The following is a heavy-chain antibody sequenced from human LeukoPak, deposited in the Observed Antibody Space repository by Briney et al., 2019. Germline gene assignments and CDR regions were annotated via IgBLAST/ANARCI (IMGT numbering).Heavy chain of an antibody. CDR3: ARGGSGWSSDY. CDR2: IIPILGIA. J-gene: IGHJ4*02. V-gene: IGHV1-69*04. Sequence: SVKVSCKASGGTFSSYAISWVRQAPGQGLEWMGRIIPILGIANYAQKFQGRVTMTTDTSTSTVYMELRSLRSDDTAVYYCARGGSGWSSDYWGQGTLATVSS. CDR1: GGTFSSYA. D-gene: IGHD6-19*01.